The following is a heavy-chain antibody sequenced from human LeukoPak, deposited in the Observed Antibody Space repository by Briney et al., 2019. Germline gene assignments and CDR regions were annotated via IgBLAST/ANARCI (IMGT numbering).Heavy chain of an antibody. CDR1: GFIFSNYG. J-gene: IGHJ4*02. D-gene: IGHD3-9*01. V-gene: IGHV3-7*01. CDR3: ARGVDSAIDW. Sequence: PGGSLRLSCGASGFIFSNYGMHWVRQAPGKGLEWVANINGDGRDKYYVGSVRGRFTISRDNADNALYLQMNSLRGDDTAVYYCARGVDSAIDWWGQGTLVTVSS. CDR2: INGDGRDK.